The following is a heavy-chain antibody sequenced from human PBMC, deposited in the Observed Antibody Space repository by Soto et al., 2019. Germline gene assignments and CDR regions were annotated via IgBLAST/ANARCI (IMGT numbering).Heavy chain of an antibody. V-gene: IGHV3-23*01. Sequence: PGGSLRLSCAASGFTFSHFAMNWVRHSPGKGLEWIPGISGSGSSTHDADSVQGRCIISRDHSNGTLYQQMYSLRVDDTPASYFAKGRRVGISSPLDLWGQGTPVTVCS. D-gene: IGHD2-2*01. CDR2: ISGSGSST. CDR3: AKGRRVGISSPLDL. J-gene: IGHJ4*02. CDR1: GFTFSHFA.